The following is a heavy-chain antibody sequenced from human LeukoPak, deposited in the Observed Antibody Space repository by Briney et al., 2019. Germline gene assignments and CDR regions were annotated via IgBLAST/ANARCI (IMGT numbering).Heavy chain of an antibody. CDR3: ARDGYPPLTAVAGTYETYYYYGMDV. CDR1: GYTFTSYY. V-gene: IGHV1-46*01. D-gene: IGHD6-19*01. J-gene: IGHJ6*02. CDR2: INPSGGST. Sequence: ASVKVSCKASGYTFTSYYMHWVRQAPGQGLEWMGIINPSGGSTSYAQKFQGRVTMTRDTSTSTVYMELSSLRSEDTAVHYCARDGYPPLTAVAGTYETYYYYGMDVWGQGTTVTVSS.